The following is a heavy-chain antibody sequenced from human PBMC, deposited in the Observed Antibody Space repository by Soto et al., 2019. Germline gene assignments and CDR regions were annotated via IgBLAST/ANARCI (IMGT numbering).Heavy chain of an antibody. Sequence: GGSLRLSCAASGFTFSSYSMNWVRQAPGKGLEWVSSISSSSSYIYYADSVKGRFTISRDNAKNSLYLQMNSLRAEDTAVYYCARNRNLYYYDSSGYLGLWGQGTMVTVSS. CDR1: GFTFSSYS. J-gene: IGHJ3*01. D-gene: IGHD3-22*01. V-gene: IGHV3-21*01. CDR3: ARNRNLYYYDSSGYLGL. CDR2: ISSSSSYI.